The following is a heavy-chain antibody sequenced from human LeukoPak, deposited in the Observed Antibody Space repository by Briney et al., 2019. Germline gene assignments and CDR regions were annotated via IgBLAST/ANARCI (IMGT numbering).Heavy chain of an antibody. D-gene: IGHD4-17*01. Sequence: SETLSLTCTVSGGSISSHYWSWIRQPPGKGLEWIGYIYYSGSTNYNPSLKSRVTISVDTSKNQFSLKLSSVTAADTAVYYCARQGYGDYSRWFDPWGQGTLVTVSS. CDR1: GGSISSHY. J-gene: IGHJ5*02. CDR2: IYYSGST. V-gene: IGHV4-59*08. CDR3: ARQGYGDYSRWFDP.